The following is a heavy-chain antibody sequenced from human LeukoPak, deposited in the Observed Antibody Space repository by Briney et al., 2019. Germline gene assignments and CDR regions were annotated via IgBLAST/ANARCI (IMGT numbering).Heavy chain of an antibody. CDR1: GGSISSYY. J-gene: IGHJ5*02. CDR3: ARATWRSDNSFDP. V-gene: IGHV4-59*01. Sequence: SSETLSLTCTVSGGSISSYYWSWIRQPPGKGLEWIGYIYYSGSTNYNPSLKSRVTTSVDTSKNQFSLKLSSVTAADTAVYYCARATWRSDNSFDPWGQGTLVTVSS. CDR2: IYYSGST.